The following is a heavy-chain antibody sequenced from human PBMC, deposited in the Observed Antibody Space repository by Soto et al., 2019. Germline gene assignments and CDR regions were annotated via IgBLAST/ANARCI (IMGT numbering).Heavy chain of an antibody. V-gene: IGHV3-21*01. J-gene: IGHJ3*02. CDR2: ISSSSSYI. D-gene: IGHD2-2*01. CDR3: ARDNIVVVPAATEYPVAFDI. Sequence: GGSLRLSCAASGFTFSSYSMNWVRQAPGKGLEWVSSISSSSSYIYYADSVKGRFTISRDNAKNSLYLQMNSLRAEDTAVYYCARDNIVVVPAATEYPVAFDIWGQGTMVTVSS. CDR1: GFTFSSYS.